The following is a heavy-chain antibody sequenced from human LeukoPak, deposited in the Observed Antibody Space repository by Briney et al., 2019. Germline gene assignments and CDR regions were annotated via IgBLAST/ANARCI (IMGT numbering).Heavy chain of an antibody. J-gene: IGHJ6*02. D-gene: IGHD4-11*01. CDR3: AKHLKRGQTVYYYYAMDV. CDR2: ISGSCDNT. Sequence: GGSLRLFCAASGFTFRNYAMSGVRQAPGKGLEWVSAISGSCDNTYYAESVKGRFTISRDNSKNTLYLQMNNLRAEDTAVYYCAKHLKRGQTVYYYYAMDVWGQGTTVTVSS. V-gene: IGHV3-23*01. CDR1: GFTFRNYA.